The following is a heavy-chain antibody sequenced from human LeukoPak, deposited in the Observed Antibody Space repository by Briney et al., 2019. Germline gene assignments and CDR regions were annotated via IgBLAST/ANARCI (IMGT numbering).Heavy chain of an antibody. D-gene: IGHD6-13*01. CDR1: GYTFTSNY. CDR3: ARGPAPSTGWPFDY. Sequence: GASVKVSCKASGYTFTSNYMHWVRQAPGQGLEWMGIINPSGGSTNYAQMFQGRVTMTRDTSTSTVYMDLSSLRSEDTAVYYCARGPAPSTGWPFDYWGQGTLSPSPQ. V-gene: IGHV1-46*01. J-gene: IGHJ4*02. CDR2: INPSGGST.